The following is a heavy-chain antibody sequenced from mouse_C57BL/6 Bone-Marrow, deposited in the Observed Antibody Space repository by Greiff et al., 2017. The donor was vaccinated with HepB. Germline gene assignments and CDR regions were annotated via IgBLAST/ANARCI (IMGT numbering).Heavy chain of an antibody. J-gene: IGHJ2*01. CDR1: GYTFTSYW. V-gene: IGHV1-50*01. CDR2: IDPSDSYT. CDR3: EREEGGGGLDY. Sequence: QVQLQQPGAELVKPGASVKLSCKASGYTFTSYWMQWVKQRPGQGLEWIGEIDPSDSYTNYNQKFKGKATLTVDTSSSTAYMQLSSLTSEDSGVYYGEREEGGGGLDYWGQGTTLTVSS.